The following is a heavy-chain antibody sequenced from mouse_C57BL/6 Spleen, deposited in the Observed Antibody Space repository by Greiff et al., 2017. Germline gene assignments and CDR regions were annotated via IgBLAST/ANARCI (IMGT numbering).Heavy chain of an antibody. J-gene: IGHJ3*01. CDR3: EKGLLGAWFAY. Sequence: VQLQQSGPELVKPGASVKMSCKASGYTFTDYNMHWVKQSHGKSLEWIGYINPNNGGTSYNQKFKGKATLTVNKSSSTAYMELRSLTSEDAAVYYCEKGLLGAWFAYWGQGTLVTVSA. CDR2: INPNNGGT. V-gene: IGHV1-22*01. D-gene: IGHD2-3*01. CDR1: GYTFTDYN.